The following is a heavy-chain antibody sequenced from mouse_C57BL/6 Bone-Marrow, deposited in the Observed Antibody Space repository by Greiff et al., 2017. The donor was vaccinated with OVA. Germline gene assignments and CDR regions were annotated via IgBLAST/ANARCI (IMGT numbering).Heavy chain of an antibody. CDR2: IYPGDGDT. J-gene: IGHJ2*01. V-gene: IGHV1-82*01. CDR1: GYAFSSSW. Sequence: VQLQQSGPELVKPGASVKISCKASGYAFSSSWMNWVKQRPGKGLEWIGRIYPGDGDTNYNGKFKGKATLTADKSSSTAYMQLSSLTSEDSAVYFCAILQDFDYWGQGTTLTVSS. CDR3: AILQDFDY. D-gene: IGHD2-1*01.